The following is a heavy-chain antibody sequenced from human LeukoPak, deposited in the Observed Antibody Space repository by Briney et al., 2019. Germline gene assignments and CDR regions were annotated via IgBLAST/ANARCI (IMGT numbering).Heavy chain of an antibody. Sequence: PGGSLRLSCAASGFTFSSYSMNWVRQAPGKGLEWVSSISSSSSYIYYADSVKGRFTISGDNAKNSLYLQMNSLRAEDTAVYYCARDLLSSLGWFDPWGQGTLVTVSS. D-gene: IGHD3-16*01. V-gene: IGHV3-21*01. CDR3: ARDLLSSLGWFDP. CDR1: GFTFSSYS. J-gene: IGHJ5*02. CDR2: ISSSSSYI.